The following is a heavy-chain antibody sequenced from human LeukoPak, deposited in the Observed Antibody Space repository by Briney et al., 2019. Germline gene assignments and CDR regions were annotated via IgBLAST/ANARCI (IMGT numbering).Heavy chain of an antibody. CDR3: AKVSDGDYYGSGSPRAPFDY. D-gene: IGHD3-10*01. CDR2: IYSDNT. CDR1: GFTVSSNS. V-gene: IGHV3-53*01. Sequence: GGSLRLSCTVSGFTVSSNSMSWVRQAPGKGLEWVSFIYSDNTHYSDSVKGRFTISRDNSKNTLYLQMNSLRAEDTAVYYCAKVSDGDYYGSGSPRAPFDYWGQGTLVTVSS. J-gene: IGHJ4*02.